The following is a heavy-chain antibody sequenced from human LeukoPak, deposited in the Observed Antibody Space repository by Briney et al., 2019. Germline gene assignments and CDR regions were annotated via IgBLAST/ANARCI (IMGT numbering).Heavy chain of an antibody. CDR3: ARGPEPVYSSGWYRFDY. CDR1: GGTFSSYA. Sequence: SVKVSCKASGGTFSSYAISWVRQAPGQGLEWMGRIIPIFGTANYAQKFQGRVTITTDESASTAYMEPSSLRSEDTAVYYCARGPEPVYSSGWYRFDYWGQGTLVTVSS. V-gene: IGHV1-69*05. CDR2: IIPIFGTA. J-gene: IGHJ4*02. D-gene: IGHD6-19*01.